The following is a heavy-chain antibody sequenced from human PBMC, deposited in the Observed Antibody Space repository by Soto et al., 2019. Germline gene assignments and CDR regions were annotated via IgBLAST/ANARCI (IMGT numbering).Heavy chain of an antibody. D-gene: IGHD2-2*02. V-gene: IGHV1-18*01. CDR2: ISAYNGNT. CDR3: ARSPPAIGTYYYGMDV. Sequence: QVQLVQSGAEVKKPGASVKVSCKASGYTFTSYGISWVRQAPGQGLEWMGWISAYNGNTNYAQKLQGRVTMTTDTYTSTAYMELRSLRSDDTAVYYCARSPPAIGTYYYGMDVWGQGTTVTVSS. J-gene: IGHJ6*02. CDR1: GYTFTSYG.